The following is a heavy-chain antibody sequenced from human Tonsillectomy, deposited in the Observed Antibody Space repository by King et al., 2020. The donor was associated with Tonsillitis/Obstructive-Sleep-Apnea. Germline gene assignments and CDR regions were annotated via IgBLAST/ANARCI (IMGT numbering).Heavy chain of an antibody. CDR3: ARDDVVARYIDS. D-gene: IGHD5-12*01. V-gene: IGHV1-46*01. Sequence: QLVQSGAEVKKPGASVKVSCKASGYTFTRYYMHWVRQSRGQGLEWLGIISPYSGITTYAQKFQGRVTMTRDTSTSTAYMELSSLRSEDTAVYYCARDDVVARYIDSWGQGTLVTVSS. CDR2: ISPYSGIT. J-gene: IGHJ4*02. CDR1: GYTFTRYY.